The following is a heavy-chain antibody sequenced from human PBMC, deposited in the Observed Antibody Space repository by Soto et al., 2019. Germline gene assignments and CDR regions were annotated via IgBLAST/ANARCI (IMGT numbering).Heavy chain of an antibody. V-gene: IGHV3-23*01. Sequence: PGGSLRLSCAASGITFSTYAMSWVRQAPGKGLEWVSAISSSGGSTYYADSVKGRFTISRDKSKNTLYLQMNSLRAEDTALYYCAKSFSSNWYDYFDYWGQGSLVTVSS. CDR1: GITFSTYA. J-gene: IGHJ4*02. D-gene: IGHD6-13*01. CDR2: ISSSGGST. CDR3: AKSFSSNWYDYFDY.